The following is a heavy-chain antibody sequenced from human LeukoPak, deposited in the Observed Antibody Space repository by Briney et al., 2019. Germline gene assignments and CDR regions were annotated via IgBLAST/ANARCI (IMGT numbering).Heavy chain of an antibody. J-gene: IGHJ6*03. CDR3: ARAGFWSGYYTGGYYYYYMDV. CDR2: IYYSGST. V-gene: IGHV4-61*02. Sequence: SQTLSLTCTVSGGSISSGSYYWSWIRQPAGKGLEWIGSIYYSGSTYYNPSLKSRVTISVDTSKTQFSLKLSSVTAADTAVYYCARAGFWSGYYTGGYYYYYMDVWGKGTTVTVSS. CDR1: GGSISSGSYY. D-gene: IGHD3-3*01.